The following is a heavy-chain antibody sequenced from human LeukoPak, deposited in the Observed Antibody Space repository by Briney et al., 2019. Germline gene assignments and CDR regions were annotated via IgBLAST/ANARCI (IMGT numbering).Heavy chain of an antibody. CDR3: AKDRGSGSYSYYYGMDV. D-gene: IGHD3-10*01. V-gene: IGHV3-9*01. CDR1: GFTFSSYA. Sequence: GGSLRLSCAASGFTFSSYAMHWVRQAPGKGLEWVSGISWNSGSIGYADSVKGRFTISRDNAKNSLYLQMNSLRAEDTALYYCAKDRGSGSYSYYYGMDVWGQGTTVTVSS. CDR2: ISWNSGSI. J-gene: IGHJ6*02.